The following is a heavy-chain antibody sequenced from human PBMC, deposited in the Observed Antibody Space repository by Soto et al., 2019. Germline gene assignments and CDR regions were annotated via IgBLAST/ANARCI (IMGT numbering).Heavy chain of an antibody. CDR1: GFTFTRYS. D-gene: IGHD1-1*01. V-gene: IGHV3-21*06. CDR3: GREAANLNSNFDY. CDR2: ISSTTNYI. Sequence: GSLRLSCAASGFTFTRYSMNWVRQAPGKGLELVSSISSTTNYIYYGDSMKGRFTISRDNAKNSLYLEMNSLRAEDTAVYYCGREAANLNSNFDYWGQGPLVTVSS. J-gene: IGHJ4*02.